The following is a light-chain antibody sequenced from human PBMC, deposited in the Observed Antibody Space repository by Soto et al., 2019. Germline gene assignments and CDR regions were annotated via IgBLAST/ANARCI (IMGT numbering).Light chain of an antibody. V-gene: IGKV3-15*01. CDR1: QSVNSD. CDR3: QPDSNLPLLR. CDR2: DAS. J-gene: IGKJ4*01. Sequence: GERVSLSCRASQSVNSDLAWYQQTPGQAPRPLIYDASTRAAGVPARFSGSGSGTEFTLTISSLQSDDFAVCDCQPDSNLPLLRFGGGGK.